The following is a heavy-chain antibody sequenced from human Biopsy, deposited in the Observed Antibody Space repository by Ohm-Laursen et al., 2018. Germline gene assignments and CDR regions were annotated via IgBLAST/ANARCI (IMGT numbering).Heavy chain of an antibody. V-gene: IGHV1-8*01. CDR1: GYTFTSYD. CDR3: GRAVRNQLLTDP. CDR2: LNPVSGNS. D-gene: IGHD1-7*01. J-gene: IGHJ5*02. Sequence: ASVKVSCKASGYTFTSYDITWVRQASGQGPEWIGWLNPVSGNSNFGQKFRGRVTVTSDASISTAYMELSGLTSDDTATYYCGRAVRNQLLTDPWGQGTLVTVTS.